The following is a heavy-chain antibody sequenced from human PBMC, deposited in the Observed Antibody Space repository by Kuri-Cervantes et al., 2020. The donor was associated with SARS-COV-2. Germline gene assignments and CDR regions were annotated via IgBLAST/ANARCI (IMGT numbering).Heavy chain of an antibody. Sequence: GESLKISCAASGFTFSSYSMNWVRQAPGKGLEWVPYISSSSSTIYYADSVKGRFTISRDNAKNSLYLQMNSLRAEDTAVYYCIVVVPAAFDYWGQGTLVTVSS. V-gene: IGHV3-48*01. D-gene: IGHD2-2*01. J-gene: IGHJ4*02. CDR1: GFTFSSYS. CDR3: IVVVPAAFDY. CDR2: ISSSSSTI.